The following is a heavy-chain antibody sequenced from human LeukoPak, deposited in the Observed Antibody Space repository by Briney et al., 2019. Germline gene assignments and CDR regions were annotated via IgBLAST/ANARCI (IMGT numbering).Heavy chain of an antibody. J-gene: IGHJ1*01. CDR1: GYSISSGYY. D-gene: IGHD4-23*01. V-gene: IGHV4-38-2*02. CDR2: IYHSGST. CDR3: ARAYGGNSQYFQH. Sequence: SETLSLICTVSGYSISSGYYWGWIRQPPGKGLEWIGTIYHSGSTYYNPSLKSRVTISLDTSKNQFSLKLSSVTAADTAVYYCARAYGGNSQYFQHWGQGTLVTVSS.